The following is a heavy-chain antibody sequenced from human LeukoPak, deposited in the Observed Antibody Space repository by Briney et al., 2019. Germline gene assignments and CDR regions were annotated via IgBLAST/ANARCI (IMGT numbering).Heavy chain of an antibody. D-gene: IGHD5-24*01. Sequence: ASVKVSCKVSGYTLTELSMHWVRQAPGKGLEWMGGFDPEDGETIYAQKFQGRVTITADESTSTAYMELSSLRSEDTAVYYCARGPGDGYNPRYYFDYWGQGTLVTVSS. CDR1: GYTLTELS. CDR2: FDPEDGET. CDR3: ARGPGDGYNPRYYFDY. J-gene: IGHJ4*02. V-gene: IGHV1-24*01.